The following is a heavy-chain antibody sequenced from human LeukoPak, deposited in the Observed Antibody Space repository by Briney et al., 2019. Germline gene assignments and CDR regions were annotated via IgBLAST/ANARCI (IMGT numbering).Heavy chain of an antibody. J-gene: IGHJ4*02. Sequence: ASVKVSCKASGYTFTNYYMHWVRQAPGQGLEWMGIINPSGGGTSYAQKFQGRVTMTRDMSTSTVYMELSSLRSEDTAVYYCARAPFTVAHDYWGQGTLVTVSS. CDR1: GYTFTNYY. CDR3: ARAPFTVAHDY. D-gene: IGHD4-23*01. CDR2: INPSGGGT. V-gene: IGHV1-46*01.